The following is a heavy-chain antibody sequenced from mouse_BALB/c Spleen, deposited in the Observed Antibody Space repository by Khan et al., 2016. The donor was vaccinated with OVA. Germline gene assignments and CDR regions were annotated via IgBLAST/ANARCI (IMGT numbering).Heavy chain of an antibody. CDR1: GYSITSGYG. CDR3: ARTARIKY. J-gene: IGHJ2*01. Sequence: EVKLEVSGPGLVKPSQSLSLTCTVTGYSITSGYGWNWIRKFPGNKLEWMGYISYSGSTNYNPSLQSRISITRDTSKNQFFLQLNSVTTEDTATYYCARTARIKYWGQGTTLTVSS. D-gene: IGHD1-2*01. CDR2: ISYSGST. V-gene: IGHV3-2*02.